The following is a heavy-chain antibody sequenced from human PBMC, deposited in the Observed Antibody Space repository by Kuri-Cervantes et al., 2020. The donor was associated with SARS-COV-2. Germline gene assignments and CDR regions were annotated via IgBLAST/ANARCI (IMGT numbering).Heavy chain of an antibody. CDR1: GYTFTSNY. CDR3: ARRIAAGSSHDHILDY. J-gene: IGHJ4*01. Sequence: ASVKVSCKASGYTFTSNYIHWVRQAPGQGPEWMGAINPSGGGTTYAQKFQGRVTMTRDTSTSTVYMELSSLRSEDTAVYYCARRIAAGSSHDHILDYWGHGTQVTVSS. CDR2: INPSGGGT. V-gene: IGHV1-46*01. D-gene: IGHD6-6*01.